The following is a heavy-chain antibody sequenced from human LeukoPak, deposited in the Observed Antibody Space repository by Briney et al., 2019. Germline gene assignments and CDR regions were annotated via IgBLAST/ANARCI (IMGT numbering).Heavy chain of an antibody. CDR1: GGSISSSSYY. CDR2: IYHSGST. D-gene: IGHD2-15*01. J-gene: IGHJ6*02. Sequence: SEILSLTCTVSGGSISSSSYYWGWIRQPPGKGLEWIGYIYHSGSTYYNPSLKSRVTISVDRSKNQFSLKLSSVTAADTAVYYCARRVVVAATGGGMDVWGQGTTVTVSS. V-gene: IGHV4-39*07. CDR3: ARRVVVAATGGGMDV.